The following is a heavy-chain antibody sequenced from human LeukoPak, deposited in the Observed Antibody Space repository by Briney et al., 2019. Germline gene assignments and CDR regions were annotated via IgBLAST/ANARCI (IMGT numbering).Heavy chain of an antibody. J-gene: IGHJ3*02. CDR2: IGTAGDT. CDR1: GFTFSSYD. Sequence: PGGSLRLSCAASGFTFSSYDMHWVRHARGKGLEWVSAIGTAGDTYYPGSVKGRFTISRENAKNSLYLQMNSLRAGDTAVYYCAASGSNEADGAFDIWGQGTMVTVSS. D-gene: IGHD1-26*01. CDR3: AASGSNEADGAFDI. V-gene: IGHV3-13*01.